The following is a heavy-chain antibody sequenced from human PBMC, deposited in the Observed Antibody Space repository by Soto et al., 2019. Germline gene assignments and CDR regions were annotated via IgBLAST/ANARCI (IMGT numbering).Heavy chain of an antibody. Sequence: LRLSCAASGFAFSNAWMTWVRQAPGKGLEWVGRIKSKTDGATPDYAAPVKGRFTISRDDSEDTVYLQMKSLKTEDTAVYYCAVCKGRSHLGSFGHWGLGNLVTVSS. V-gene: IGHV3-15*01. CDR1: GFAFSNAW. D-gene: IGHD3-10*01. J-gene: IGHJ4*02. CDR2: IKSKTDGATP. CDR3: AVCKGRSHLGSFGH.